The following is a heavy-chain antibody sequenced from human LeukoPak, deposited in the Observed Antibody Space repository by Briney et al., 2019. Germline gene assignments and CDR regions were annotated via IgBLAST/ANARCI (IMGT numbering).Heavy chain of an antibody. CDR2: IYHSGST. J-gene: IGHJ3*02. D-gene: IGHD3-3*01. CDR3: AREGVLRFLPKGAFDI. Sequence: SGTLSLTCAVSGAPISSNNWWWSWVRQPPGKGLEWIGEIYHSGSTNYNPSLKSRVTISVDTSKNQFSLKLSSVTAADTAVYYCAREGVLRFLPKGAFDIWGQGTMVTVSS. CDR1: GAPISSNNW. V-gene: IGHV4-4*02.